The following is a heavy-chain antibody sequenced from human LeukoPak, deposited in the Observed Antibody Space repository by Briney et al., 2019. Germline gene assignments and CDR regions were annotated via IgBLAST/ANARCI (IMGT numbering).Heavy chain of an antibody. Sequence: GGSLRLSCAASGFTATSNYMSWVRQAPGKGLEWVSAISGSGGSTYYADSAKGRFTISRDNSKNTLYLQMNSLRAEDTAVYYCAKDDSSGRTPYFDYWGQGTLVTVSS. CDR1: GFTATSNY. D-gene: IGHD3-22*01. CDR2: ISGSGGST. J-gene: IGHJ4*01. V-gene: IGHV3-23*01. CDR3: AKDDSSGRTPYFDY.